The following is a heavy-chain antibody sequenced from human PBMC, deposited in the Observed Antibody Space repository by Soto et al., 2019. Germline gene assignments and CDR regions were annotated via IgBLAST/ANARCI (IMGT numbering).Heavy chain of an antibody. CDR1: GGSISSYY. CDR3: ARRWGATFDY. D-gene: IGHD1-26*01. V-gene: IGHV4-59*08. Sequence: QVQLQESGPGLVKPSETLSLTCTVSGGSISSYYWSWIRQPPGKGLEWIAYIYYSGSTNYNPSLKSRVTISVDTSKNQFSLKLSSVTATDTAVYYCARRWGATFDYWGQGTLVTVSS. J-gene: IGHJ4*02. CDR2: IYYSGST.